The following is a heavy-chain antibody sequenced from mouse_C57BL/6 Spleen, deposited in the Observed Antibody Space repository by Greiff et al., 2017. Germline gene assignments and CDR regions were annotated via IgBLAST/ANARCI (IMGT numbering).Heavy chain of an antibody. D-gene: IGHD2-12*01. CDR2: IDPSDSET. J-gene: IGHJ1*03. V-gene: IGHV1-52*01. CDR1: GYTFTSYW. Sequence: QVQLKQPGAELVRPGSSVKLSCKASGYTFTSYWMHWVKQRPIQGLEWIGNIDPSDSETHYNQKFKDKATLTVDKSSSTAYMQLSSLTSEDSAVYYCARDYYSWYFDVWGTGTTVTVSS. CDR3: ARDYYSWYFDV.